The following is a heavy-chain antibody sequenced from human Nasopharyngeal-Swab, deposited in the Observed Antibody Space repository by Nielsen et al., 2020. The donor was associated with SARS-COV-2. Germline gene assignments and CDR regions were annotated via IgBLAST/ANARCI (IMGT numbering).Heavy chain of an antibody. CDR1: GFTVNSNF. V-gene: IGHV3-66*03. Sequence: GGSLRLSCAASGFTVNSNFMTWVRQAPGKGLEWVSLIYSSGGTHYADSVKGRFTISRDNSNNTLYLQMNSLRPDDTAVYYCARDRGFDGYYYMDVWGKGTTVTVSS. CDR3: ARDRGFDGYYYMDV. CDR2: IYSSGGT. D-gene: IGHD3-10*01. J-gene: IGHJ6*03.